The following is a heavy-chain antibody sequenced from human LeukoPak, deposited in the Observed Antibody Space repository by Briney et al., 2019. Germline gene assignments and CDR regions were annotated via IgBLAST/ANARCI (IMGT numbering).Heavy chain of an antibody. J-gene: IGHJ3*02. CDR2: IYSGGST. CDR1: GFTFSSYA. V-gene: IGHV3-53*01. CDR3: ARDRNDAFDI. D-gene: IGHD1-1*01. Sequence: PGGSLRLSCAASGFTFSSYAMSWVRQAPGKGLEWVSVIYSGGSTYYADSVKGRFTISRDNSKNTLYLQMNSLRAEDTAVYYCARDRNDAFDIWGQGTMVTVPS.